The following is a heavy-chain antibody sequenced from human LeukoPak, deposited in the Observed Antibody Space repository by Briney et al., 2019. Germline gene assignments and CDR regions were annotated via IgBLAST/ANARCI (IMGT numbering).Heavy chain of an antibody. CDR3: AKDALSDYGLRAQNY. D-gene: IGHD4-17*01. J-gene: IGHJ4*02. V-gene: IGHV3-33*06. Sequence: GRSLRLSCAASGFTFSSYGMHWVRQAPGKGLEWVAVIWYDGSNKYYADSVKGRFTISRDNSKNTLYLQMNSLRAEDTAVYYCAKDALSDYGLRAQNYWGQGTLVTVSS. CDR1: GFTFSSYG. CDR2: IWYDGSNK.